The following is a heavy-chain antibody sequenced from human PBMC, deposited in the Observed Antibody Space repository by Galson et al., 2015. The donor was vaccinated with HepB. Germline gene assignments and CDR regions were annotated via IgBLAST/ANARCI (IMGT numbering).Heavy chain of an antibody. J-gene: IGHJ6*03. CDR1: GFTFSSYG. CDR3: ARVGYSGYDYYYYYMDV. D-gene: IGHD5-12*01. CDR2: IWYDGSNK. V-gene: IGHV3-33*01. Sequence: SLRLSCAASGFTFSSYGMHWVRQAPGKGLEWVAVIWYDGSNKYYADSVKGRFTISRDNSKNTLYLQMNSLRAEDTAVYYCARVGYSGYDYYYYYMDVWGKGTTVTVSS.